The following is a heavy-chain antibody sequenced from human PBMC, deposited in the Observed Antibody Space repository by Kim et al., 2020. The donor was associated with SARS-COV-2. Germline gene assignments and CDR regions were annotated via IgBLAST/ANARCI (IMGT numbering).Heavy chain of an antibody. CDR1: GGTFSSYT. J-gene: IGHJ3*02. CDR3: AVWVRSMAAIRDAFDI. Sequence: SVKVSCKASGGTFSSYTISWVRQAPGQGLEWMGRIIPILGIANYAQKFQGRVTITADKSTSTAYMELSSLRSEDTAVYYCAVWVRSMAAIRDAFDIWGQGTMVTVSS. CDR2: IIPILGIA. D-gene: IGHD2-2*02. V-gene: IGHV1-69*02.